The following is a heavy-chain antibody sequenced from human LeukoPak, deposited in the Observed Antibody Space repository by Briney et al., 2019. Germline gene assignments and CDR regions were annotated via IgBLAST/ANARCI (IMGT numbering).Heavy chain of an antibody. CDR1: GFTVSSNY. V-gene: IGHV3-53*01. CDR2: IYSGGST. J-gene: IGHJ6*03. Sequence: GGSLRLSCAASGFTVSSNYMSWVRQAPGKGLEWVSVIYSGGSTYYADSVKGRFTISRDNAKNSLYLQMNSLRAEDTAVYYCTYSSSWYYYYYMDVWGKGTTVTVSS. D-gene: IGHD6-13*01. CDR3: TYSSSWYYYYYMDV.